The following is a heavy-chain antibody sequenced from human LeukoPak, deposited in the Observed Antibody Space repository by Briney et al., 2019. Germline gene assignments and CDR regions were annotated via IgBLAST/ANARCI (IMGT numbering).Heavy chain of an antibody. CDR1: GFTFSSYA. V-gene: IGHV3-23*01. Sequence: GGSLRLSCAASGFTFSSYAMSWVRQAPGKGLEWVSAISGSGGSTYYADSVKGRFTISRDNAKNSLYLQMNSLRAEDTAVYYCAREARDPSEIVVVPAAVDYWGQGTLVTVSS. CDR2: ISGSGGST. CDR3: AREARDPSEIVVVPAAVDY. D-gene: IGHD2-2*01. J-gene: IGHJ4*02.